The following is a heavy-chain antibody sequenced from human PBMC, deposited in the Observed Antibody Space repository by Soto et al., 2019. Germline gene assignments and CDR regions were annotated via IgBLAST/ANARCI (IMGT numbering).Heavy chain of an antibody. CDR1: GDSVSSNSAA. CDR2: TYYRSKWSN. Sequence: SQTLSLTCAISGDSVSSNSAAWNWIRQSPSRGLEWLGRTYYRSKWSNEYAASVRSRITINADTSKNQFSLQLTSVTPEDTAVYYCARDGPTTHYYLDYWGQGTLVTVSS. CDR3: ARDGPTTHYYLDY. D-gene: IGHD2-2*01. V-gene: IGHV6-1*01. J-gene: IGHJ4*02.